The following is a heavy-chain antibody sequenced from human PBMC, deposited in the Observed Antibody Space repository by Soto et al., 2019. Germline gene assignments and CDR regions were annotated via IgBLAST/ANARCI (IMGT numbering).Heavy chain of an antibody. J-gene: IGHJ3*02. CDR3: ATDPSDDFWSGPPAFDI. D-gene: IGHD3-3*01. Sequence: ASVKVSCKVSGYTLTELSMHWVRQAPGKGLEWMGGFDPEDGETIYAQKFQGRVTMTEDTSTDTAYMELSSLRSEDTAVYYCATDPSDDFWSGPPAFDIWGQGTMVTVSS. CDR2: FDPEDGET. V-gene: IGHV1-24*01. CDR1: GYTLTELS.